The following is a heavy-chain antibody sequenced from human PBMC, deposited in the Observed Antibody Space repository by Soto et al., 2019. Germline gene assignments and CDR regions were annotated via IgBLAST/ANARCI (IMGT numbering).Heavy chain of an antibody. V-gene: IGHV3-7*03. CDR1: GFTFSSYW. J-gene: IGHJ4*02. CDR3: TRVLRGYAFHGGF. Sequence: PGGSLRLSCAASGFTFSSYWMTWVRQAPGKGLEWVANIKQDGSAKYYVDSVKGRFTISRDNAKNTLYLQMNDLRAEDTAVYYCTRVLRGYAFHGGFWGQGTLVTVSS. CDR2: IKQDGSAK. D-gene: IGHD5-18*01.